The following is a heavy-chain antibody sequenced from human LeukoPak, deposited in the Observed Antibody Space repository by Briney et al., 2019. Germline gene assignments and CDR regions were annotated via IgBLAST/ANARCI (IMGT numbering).Heavy chain of an antibody. CDR1: GGSISSYF. CDR2: ISYSGST. Sequence: SETLSLTCTVSGGSISSYFWSWIRQPPGKGLEWIGYISYSGSTDYIPSLKSRITISVDAPNHKVSLKLRSVTPADTAVYYCASLGSHHDYWGQGTLAIVSS. D-gene: IGHD3-10*01. CDR3: ASLGSHHDY. V-gene: IGHV4-59*01. J-gene: IGHJ4*02.